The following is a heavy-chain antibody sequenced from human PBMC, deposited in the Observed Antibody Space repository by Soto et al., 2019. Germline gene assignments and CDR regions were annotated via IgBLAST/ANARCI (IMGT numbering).Heavy chain of an antibody. CDR3: ARDLAAGDH. J-gene: IGHJ4*02. CDR1: GYTFTHYY. CDR2: INPASGST. D-gene: IGHD6-13*01. V-gene: IGHV1-46*01. Sequence: QVQLVQSGAEVKKPGASVKLSCRTSGYTFTHYYIHWVRQAPGQGFEWLAIINPASGSTNYAQDFQGRVTLTMYTSTTTVYVELSDLRAEDTAIFYCARDLAAGDHWGQGTLVTVSS.